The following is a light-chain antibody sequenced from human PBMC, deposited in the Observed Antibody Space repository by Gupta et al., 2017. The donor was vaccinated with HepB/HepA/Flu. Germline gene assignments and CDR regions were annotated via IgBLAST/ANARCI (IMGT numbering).Light chain of an antibody. V-gene: IGKV2-30*01. J-gene: IGKJ4*01. CDR1: QNLLFSDGNTF. Sequence: DVVMTQYPLSLPVTLGQSAAISCRSSQNLLFSDGNTFLHWFQQKPGQSPRRLIYRVSNRDSGVPDRFSGSGSGTDFTLKISRVEAEDVGVYYCVQGTHGPLTFGGGTKVEIK. CDR2: RVS. CDR3: VQGTHGPLT.